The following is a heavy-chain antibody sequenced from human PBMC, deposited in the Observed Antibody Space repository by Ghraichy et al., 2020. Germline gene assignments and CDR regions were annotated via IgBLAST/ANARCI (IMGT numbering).Heavy chain of an antibody. CDR3: ARENSGYNDY. J-gene: IGHJ4*02. Sequence: SETLSLTCAVSGGSITSGGYSWSWIRQPPGKGLEWIGYTQHSGSPYYNPSLNSRVTISVDRSKNQFSLKMSSVTAADTAVYYCARENSGYNDYWGQGTLVTVSS. CDR2: TQHSGSP. D-gene: IGHD1-14*01. V-gene: IGHV4-30-2*01. CDR1: GGSITSGGYS.